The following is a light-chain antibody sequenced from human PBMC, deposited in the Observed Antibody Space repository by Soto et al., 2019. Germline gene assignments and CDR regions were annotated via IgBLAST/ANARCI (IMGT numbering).Light chain of an antibody. CDR1: QSVSSSY. CDR2: GAS. CDR3: QQYGNSPLT. Sequence: EIVLTLSPGTLSLSQGERATLSCRASQSVSSSYLAWYQQRPGQAPRLLIYGASNRATGIPDRFSGSGSGTDFTLTISRLEPEAFAVYFCQQYGNSPLTCGGGTRWIS. J-gene: IGKJ4*01. V-gene: IGKV3-20*01.